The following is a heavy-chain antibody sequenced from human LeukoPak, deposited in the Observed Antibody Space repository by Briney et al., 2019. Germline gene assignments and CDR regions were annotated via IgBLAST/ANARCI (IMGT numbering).Heavy chain of an antibody. V-gene: IGHV4-59*08. CDR2: IYYSGST. CDR1: GGSISSYY. CDR3: ARHYYGSPRDYFDY. J-gene: IGHJ4*02. D-gene: IGHD3-10*01. Sequence: SETLSLTCTVSGGSISSYYWSWIRQPPGKGLEWIGYIYYSGSTNYNPSLQSRVSISADTSKNQFFLKLISVTAADTAVYYCARHYYGSPRDYFDYWGQGTLVTVSP.